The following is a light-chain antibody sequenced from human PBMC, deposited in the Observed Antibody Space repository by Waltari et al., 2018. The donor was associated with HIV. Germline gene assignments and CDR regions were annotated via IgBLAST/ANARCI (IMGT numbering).Light chain of an antibody. V-gene: IGKV1-5*03. CDR3: LQYDNLWT. CDR1: QSIRNY. CDR2: EAS. Sequence: DIEVTQPPSTLTASVGDTVSLTCRASQSIRNYLAWYQRKPGRAPQLLISEASSLESGVPSRFSGSGSGTVFTLTISSLQPDDFATYYCLQYDNLWTFGQGTKVE. J-gene: IGKJ1*01.